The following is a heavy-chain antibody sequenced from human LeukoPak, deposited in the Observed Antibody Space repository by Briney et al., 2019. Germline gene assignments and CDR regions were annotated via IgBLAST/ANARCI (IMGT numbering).Heavy chain of an antibody. D-gene: IGHD3-3*01. CDR1: GDSISSYY. Sequence: SETLSLTCTVSGDSISSYYWSWIRQPPGKGLECIGYIYYSGSTNYNPSLKSRVTISVDTSKNQFSLKLSSVTAADTAVYYCARVQYDFWSGYNYYFDYWGQGTLVTVSS. J-gene: IGHJ4*02. CDR2: IYYSGST. V-gene: IGHV4-59*01. CDR3: ARVQYDFWSGYNYYFDY.